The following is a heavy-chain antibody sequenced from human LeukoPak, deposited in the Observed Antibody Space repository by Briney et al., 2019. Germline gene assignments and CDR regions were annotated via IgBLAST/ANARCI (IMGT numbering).Heavy chain of an antibody. V-gene: IGHV4-39*01. J-gene: IGHJ5*02. Sequence: PQTLSLTCTVSGGSITSTTYYWGWIRQPPGRGLEWIGSIYYSGSTYYNASLKSRAIISVDTSKSLLFLKLGSVTAADTAAYYCATHSLRQWGPSGWFDRWGQGTLVTASS. D-gene: IGHD6-19*01. CDR1: GGSITSTTYY. CDR3: ATHSLRQWGPSGWFDR. CDR2: IYYSGST.